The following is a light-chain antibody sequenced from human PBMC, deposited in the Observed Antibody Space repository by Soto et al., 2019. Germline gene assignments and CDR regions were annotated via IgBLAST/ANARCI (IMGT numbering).Light chain of an antibody. J-gene: IGLJ2*01. CDR3: QTWGTGFVG. CDR2: LNSDGSH. V-gene: IGLV4-69*01. CDR1: SGHSSYA. Sequence: QPVLTQSPSASASLGPSVKLTCTLSSGHSSYAIAWHQQQPEKGPRYLMKLNSDGSHSKGDGIPDRFSGSSSGAERYLTISSLQSEDEADYYCQTWGTGFVGFGGGTKLTVL.